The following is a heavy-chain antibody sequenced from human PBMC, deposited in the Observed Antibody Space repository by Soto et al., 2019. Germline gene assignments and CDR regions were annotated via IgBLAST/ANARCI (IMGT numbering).Heavy chain of an antibody. D-gene: IGHD3-16*01. CDR3: ARRVMIPSIDGNWFAP. CDR2: IIPIFGTA. CDR1: GGTFSSYA. Sequence: QVQLVQSGAEVKKPGSSVEVSCKASGGTFSSYAISWVRQAPGQGLEWMGGIIPIFGTANYAQKFQGRVRITADETKITGYMELSSVRSEDTAVYYCARRVMIPSIDGNWFAPWGQGSLVTVCS. J-gene: IGHJ5*02. V-gene: IGHV1-69*01.